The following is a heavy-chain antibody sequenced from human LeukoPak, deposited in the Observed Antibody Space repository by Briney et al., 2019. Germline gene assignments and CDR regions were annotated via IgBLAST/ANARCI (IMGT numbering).Heavy chain of an antibody. V-gene: IGHV3-15*01. CDR3: TTGLGWWLLEGPSDY. CDR1: GFTFSNAW. Sequence: GGALRLSCAASGFTFSNAWMSWVRQAPGKGLEWVGRIKSKTDGGTTDYAAPVKGRFTISRDDSKNTLYLQMNSRKTEDTAVYHCTTGLGWWLLEGPSDYCGQGTLVTVSS. D-gene: IGHD2-21*01. CDR2: IKSKTDGGTT. J-gene: IGHJ4*02.